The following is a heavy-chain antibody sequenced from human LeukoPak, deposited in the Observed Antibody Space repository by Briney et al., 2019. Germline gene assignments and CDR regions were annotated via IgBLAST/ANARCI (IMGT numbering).Heavy chain of an antibody. J-gene: IGHJ4*02. CDR1: GGTFSSYA. D-gene: IGHD2-2*01. Sequence: GASVKVSCEASGGTFSSYAISWVRQAPGQGLEWMGGIIPIFGTANYAQKFQGRVTITTDGSTSTAYMELSSLRSEDTAVYYCARDGEDIVVVPAAYWGQGTLVTVSS. V-gene: IGHV1-69*05. CDR3: ARDGEDIVVVPAAY. CDR2: IIPIFGTA.